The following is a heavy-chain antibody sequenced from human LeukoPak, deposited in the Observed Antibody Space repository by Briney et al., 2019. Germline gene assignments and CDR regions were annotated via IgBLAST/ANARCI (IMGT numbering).Heavy chain of an antibody. J-gene: IGHJ4*02. CDR2: ISYDGSNK. V-gene: IGHV3-30*18. CDR3: AKELTRPNRPVAGLNY. CDR1: GFTFSSYG. D-gene: IGHD6-19*01. Sequence: GGSLRLSCAASGFTFSSYGMHWVRQAPGKGLEWVAVISYDGSNKYYPDSVKGRFTISRDDSKNTLYLQMNSLRTEDTAVYYCAKELTRPNRPVAGLNYWGQGTLVTVSS.